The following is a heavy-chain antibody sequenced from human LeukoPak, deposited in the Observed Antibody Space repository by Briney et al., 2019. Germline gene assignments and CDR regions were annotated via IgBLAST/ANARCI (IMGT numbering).Heavy chain of an antibody. J-gene: IGHJ4*02. D-gene: IGHD3-10*01. CDR1: GYTFTGYY. Sequence: ASVKVSCKASGYTFTGYYMHWVRQAPGQGLEWMGWINPNSGGTNYAQKFQGRVTMTRDTSISTAYMELSRLRSDDTAVYYCARGYGLLWFGELSYFDYWGQGTLVTVSS. CDR3: ARGYGLLWFGELSYFDY. V-gene: IGHV1-2*02. CDR2: INPNSGGT.